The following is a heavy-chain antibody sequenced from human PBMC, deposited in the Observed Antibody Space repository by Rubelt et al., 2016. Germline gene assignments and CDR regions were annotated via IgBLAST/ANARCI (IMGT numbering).Heavy chain of an antibody. J-gene: IGHJ6*02. CDR1: GFTFSSYA. V-gene: IGHV3-23*01. Sequence: EVQLLESGGGLVQPGGSLRLSCAASGFTFSSYAMSWVRQAPGKGLEWVSAISGSGGSTYLADSVKGRFTISRDNSKNTLYLQMNSLRAEDTAVYYCAKVRTGTTALTYYYYGMDVWGQGTTVTVSS. CDR2: ISGSGGST. D-gene: IGHD1-1*01. CDR3: AKVRTGTTALTYYYYGMDV.